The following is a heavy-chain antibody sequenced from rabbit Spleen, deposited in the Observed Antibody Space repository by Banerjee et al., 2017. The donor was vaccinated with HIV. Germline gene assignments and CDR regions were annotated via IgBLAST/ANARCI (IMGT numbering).Heavy chain of an antibody. Sequence: QEQLVESGGGLVKPEGSLKLSCTASGFSFSNKAVMCWVRQAPGKGLEWIACINAVTGKAVYASWAKGRFTFSKTSSTTVTLQMNSLTAADTATYFCARYSGSAGDFNLWGQGTLVTVS. V-gene: IGHV1S45*01. D-gene: IGHD2-1*01. CDR1: GFSFSNKAV. CDR3: ARYSGSAGDFNL. J-gene: IGHJ4*01. CDR2: INAVTGKA.